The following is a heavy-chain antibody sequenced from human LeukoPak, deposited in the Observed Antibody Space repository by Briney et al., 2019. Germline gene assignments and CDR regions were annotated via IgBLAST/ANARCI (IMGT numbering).Heavy chain of an antibody. Sequence: PGGSLRLSCAASGFTFSSYSMNWVRQAPGKGLEWISPISSSSSSYIYYADSVKGRFTISRDNAKNSLYLQMNSLRAEDTAVYYCARGGGYCSSTSCPLYYFDYWGQGTLVTVSS. CDR1: GFTFSSYS. CDR3: ARGGGYCSSTSCPLYYFDY. J-gene: IGHJ4*02. V-gene: IGHV3-21*01. D-gene: IGHD2-2*01. CDR2: ISSSSSSYI.